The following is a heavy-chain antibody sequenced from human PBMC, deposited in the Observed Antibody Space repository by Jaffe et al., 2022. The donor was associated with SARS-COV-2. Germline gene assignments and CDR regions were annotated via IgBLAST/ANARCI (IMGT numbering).Heavy chain of an antibody. CDR2: SSTSGST. V-gene: IGHV4-61*02. CDR1: GGSISSTNDF. Sequence: QVQLQESGPGLVKPSQTLSLTCTVSGGSISSTNDFWSWIRQPAGKTLEWIGRSSTSGSTNYNPSLKSRVTISVDTSKNNFSLKLTSVTAADTAVYYCARQAYSYGSLGGYAMDVWGQGTTVSVSS. D-gene: IGHD5-18*01. CDR3: ARQAYSYGSLGGYAMDV. J-gene: IGHJ6*02.